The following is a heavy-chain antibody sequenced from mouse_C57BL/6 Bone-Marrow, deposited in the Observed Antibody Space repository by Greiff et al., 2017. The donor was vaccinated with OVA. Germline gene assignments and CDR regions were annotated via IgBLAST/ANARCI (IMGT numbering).Heavy chain of an antibody. D-gene: IGHD1-1*01. Sequence: EVQLQQSGGGLVQPKGSLKLSCAASGFTFNTYAMHWVRPAPGKGLEWVARIRSKSSNYATYYADSVKDRFTISRDDSQSMLYLQMNNLKTEDTAMYYCVRGGPYYGGFAYWGQGTLVTVSA. CDR1: GFTFNTYA. V-gene: IGHV10-3*01. CDR3: VRGGPYYGGFAY. CDR2: IRSKSSNYAT. J-gene: IGHJ3*01.